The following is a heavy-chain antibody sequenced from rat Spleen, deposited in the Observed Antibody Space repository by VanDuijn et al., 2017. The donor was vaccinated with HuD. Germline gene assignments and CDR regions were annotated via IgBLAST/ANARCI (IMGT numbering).Heavy chain of an antibody. CDR1: GFTFSNYG. V-gene: IGHV5-29*01. CDR3: TRVGNSGFYYFDY. D-gene: IGHD4-4*01. CDR2: ISYDGSST. J-gene: IGHJ2*01. Sequence: QLVESGGGLVQPGRSLKLSCAASGFTFSNYGMAWVRQAPTKGLEWVATISYDGSSTYYRDSVKGRFTISRDNAKSTLYLQMDSLRSEDTATYYCTRVGNSGFYYFDYWGQGVMVTVSS.